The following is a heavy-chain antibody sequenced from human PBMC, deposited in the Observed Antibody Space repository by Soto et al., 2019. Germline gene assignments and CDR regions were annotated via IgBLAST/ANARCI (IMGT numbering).Heavy chain of an antibody. CDR2: INQGGSEK. D-gene: IGHD4-17*01. V-gene: IGHV3-7*03. CDR1: GFTFSNYW. CDR3: VKDDGDYSFDY. Sequence: EVQLVESGGGLVQPGGSLRLFCAASGFTFSNYWMSWVRQAPGKGLEWVAKINQGGSEKWSADSVKGRFTISRDNAKNSLYLQLNSLGAEDTAVYYCVKDDGDYSFDYWGQGTLVTVSS. J-gene: IGHJ4*02.